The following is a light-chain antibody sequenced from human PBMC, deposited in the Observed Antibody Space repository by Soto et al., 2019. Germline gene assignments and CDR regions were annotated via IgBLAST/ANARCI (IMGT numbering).Light chain of an antibody. V-gene: IGKV3-20*01. J-gene: IGKJ1*01. CDR2: GAS. CDR3: QQYGSSPPT. Sequence: EIVLTQSPGTLSLSPGERATLSCRARQSVSSNYLAWYPRKPGQAPRLLIYGASNRATDVPGRFSGSASRTDFTLTITRLEPEDFAVYYCQQYGSSPPTFGPGTRVEIK. CDR1: QSVSSNY.